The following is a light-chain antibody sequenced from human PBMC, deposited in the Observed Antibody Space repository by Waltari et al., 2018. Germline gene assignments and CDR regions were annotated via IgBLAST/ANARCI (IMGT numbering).Light chain of an antibody. V-gene: IGKV4-1*01. CDR2: WAS. CDR3: HQYYATPPDGKT. Sequence: DIVMTQSPDSLAVSLGERATIHCKSSQSVLYRSNNKNYLAWYQQQAGQPPKLLIYWASTRESGVPDRFRGSGSGTDFTLTISSLQAEDVAVYYCHQYYATPPDGKTFGQGTKVEIK. CDR1: QSVLYRSNNKNY. J-gene: IGKJ1*01.